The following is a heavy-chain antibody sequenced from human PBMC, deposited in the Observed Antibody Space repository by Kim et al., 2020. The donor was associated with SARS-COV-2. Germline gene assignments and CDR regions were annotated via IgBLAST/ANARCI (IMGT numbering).Heavy chain of an antibody. D-gene: IGHD3-22*01. CDR1: GFTFSSYS. J-gene: IGHJ4*02. CDR3: ARDTKYYDSLDY. V-gene: IGHV3-21*01. CDR2: ISSSSSYI. Sequence: GGSLRLSCAASGFTFSSYSMNWVRQAPGKGLEWVSSISSSSSYIYYADSVKGRFTISRDNGKNSLYLQMNSLRAEDTAVYYCARDTKYYDSLDYWGQGTLVTVSS.